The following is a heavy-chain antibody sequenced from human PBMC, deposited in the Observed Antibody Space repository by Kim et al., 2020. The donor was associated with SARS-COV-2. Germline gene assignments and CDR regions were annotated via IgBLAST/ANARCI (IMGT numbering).Heavy chain of an antibody. CDR2: T. CDR3: ARGRRGLFDY. J-gene: IGHJ4*02. D-gene: IGHD1-26*01. Sequence: TNYTDAVKGRFSVSRDNTKNSLFLQKNSLRTEDTAVYYCARGRRGLFDYWGQGILVTVSS. V-gene: IGHV3-11*05.